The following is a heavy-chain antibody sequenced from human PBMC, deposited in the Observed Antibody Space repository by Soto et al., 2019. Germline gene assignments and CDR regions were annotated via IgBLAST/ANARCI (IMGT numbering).Heavy chain of an antibody. V-gene: IGHV3-30*18. CDR1: GFTFGSYG. D-gene: IGHD6-13*01. Sequence: GXSXRLSCAASGFTFGSYGMQWVRQAPGKVVEWVAVXRCDGXNKNAADSVKGXFKISSDXSKNTLYLQMNSLRAEDKAVYYCAKGGSRWYFEYGGQGTLVTVSS. J-gene: IGHJ4*02. CDR3: AKGGSRWYFEY. CDR2: XRCDGXNK.